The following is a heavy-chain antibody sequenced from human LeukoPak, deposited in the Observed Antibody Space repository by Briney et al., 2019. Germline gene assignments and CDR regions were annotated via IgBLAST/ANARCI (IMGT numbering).Heavy chain of an antibody. CDR3: AKDMDIAVVPAAYDY. Sequence: GGSLRLSCAASGFTFSSYAMSWVRQAPGKGLEWVSAISGSGGSTYYADSVKGRFTISRDNSKNTLYLQMNSLRAEDTAVYYCAKDMDIAVVPAAYDYWCQGTLVTVSS. J-gene: IGHJ4*02. D-gene: IGHD2-2*03. CDR2: ISGSGGST. V-gene: IGHV3-23*01. CDR1: GFTFSSYA.